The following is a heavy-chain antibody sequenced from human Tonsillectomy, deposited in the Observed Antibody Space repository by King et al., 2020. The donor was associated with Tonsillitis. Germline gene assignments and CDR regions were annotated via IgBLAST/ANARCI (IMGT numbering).Heavy chain of an antibody. Sequence: VQLVESGGGLVQPGGSLRLSCAASGFTFSSYAMSWVRQAPGKGLEWVSAISGSGGSTYYADSVKRRFTISRDNSKNTLYLQMNSLRAEDTAVYYCAKDPPYYYGSGSYLADYWGQGTLVTVSS. J-gene: IGHJ4*02. CDR1: GFTFSSYA. D-gene: IGHD3-10*01. CDR3: AKDPPYYYGSGSYLADY. CDR2: ISGSGGST. V-gene: IGHV3-23*04.